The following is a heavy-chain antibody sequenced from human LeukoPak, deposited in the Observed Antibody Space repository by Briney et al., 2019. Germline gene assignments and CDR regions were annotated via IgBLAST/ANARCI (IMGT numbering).Heavy chain of an antibody. Sequence: TPSETLSLTCTVSGGSISSSSYYWGWIRQPPGKGLEWIGSIYYSGSTYYNPSLKSRVTISVDTSKNQFSLKLSSVTAADTAVYYCARGPPIYGPYYFDYWGQGTLVTVSS. D-gene: IGHD3-3*02. J-gene: IGHJ4*02. CDR3: ARGPPIYGPYYFDY. V-gene: IGHV4-39*07. CDR1: GGSISSSSYY. CDR2: IYYSGST.